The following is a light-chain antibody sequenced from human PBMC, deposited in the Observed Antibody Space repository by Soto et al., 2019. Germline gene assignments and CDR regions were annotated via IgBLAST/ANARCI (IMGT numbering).Light chain of an antibody. Sequence: QSVLTQPPSASGTPGQGVTISCSGGTSNIESNTVNWYQLLPGMAPKLFTYRINQRPSGVPDRFSGSKSGTSAALAISGLQSEDEADYYCATWDDSLHGVVFGGGTQLTVL. CDR3: ATWDDSLHGVV. CDR2: RIN. V-gene: IGLV1-44*01. J-gene: IGLJ7*01. CDR1: TSNIESNT.